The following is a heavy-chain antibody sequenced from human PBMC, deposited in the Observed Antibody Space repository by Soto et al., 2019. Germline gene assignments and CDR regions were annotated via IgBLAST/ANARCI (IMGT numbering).Heavy chain of an antibody. CDR1: GYTFTSYG. V-gene: IGHV1-18*01. CDR3: ARDFSPSIGSTSCYECWFDP. Sequence: ASVKVSCKASGYTFTSYGISWVRQAPGQGLEWMGWISAYNGNTNYAQKLQGRVTMTTDTSTSTAYMELRSLRSDDTAVYYCARDFSPSIGSTSCYECWFDPWGQGTLVTVSS. J-gene: IGHJ5*02. CDR2: ISAYNGNT. D-gene: IGHD2-2*01.